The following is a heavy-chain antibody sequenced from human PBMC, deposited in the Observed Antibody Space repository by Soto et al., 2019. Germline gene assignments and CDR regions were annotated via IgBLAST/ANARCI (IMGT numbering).Heavy chain of an antibody. D-gene: IGHD2-21*01. Sequence: ASVTVSCKASGYTFTDSAMHWVRQAPGQRLEWMGWINTGNGNTKYSQKFQGRVTITRDTSATTANMELNSLRSEDTDVYYCAKGSQMWTPDYRGQGTLVTVS. J-gene: IGHJ4*02. CDR2: INTGNGNT. CDR3: AKGSQMWTPDY. V-gene: IGHV1-3*04. CDR1: GYTFTDSA.